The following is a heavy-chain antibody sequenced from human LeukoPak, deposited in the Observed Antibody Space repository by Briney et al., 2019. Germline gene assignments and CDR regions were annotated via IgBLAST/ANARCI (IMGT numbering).Heavy chain of an antibody. J-gene: IGHJ4*02. D-gene: IGHD3-10*01. V-gene: IGHV4-39*07. CDR2: IYYSGST. CDR1: GGSISSSSYY. CDR3: ARGLRQVLTMVRGVFDY. Sequence: SETLSLTCTVSGGSISSSSYYWGWIRQPPGKGLEWIGSIYYSGSTNYNPSLKSRVTMSVDTSKHQFSLKMSFVPAADTAVYYCARGLRQVLTMVRGVFDYWGQGTLVAVSS.